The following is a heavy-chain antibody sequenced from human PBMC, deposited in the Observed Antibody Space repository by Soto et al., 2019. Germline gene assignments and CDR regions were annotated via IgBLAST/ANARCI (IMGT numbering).Heavy chain of an antibody. CDR1: CGTFSSYA. Sequence: ASVKVSCQASCGTFSSYAISWVRPAPGQGLEWMGGIIPIFGTANDAQKFQGGVTITADESTSTAYMEQSSLRSEDTAVYYCASPRANYYDSSGYYYWGQGTLVTVSS. D-gene: IGHD3-22*01. V-gene: IGHV1-69*13. CDR3: ASPRANYYDSSGYYY. CDR2: IIPIFGTA. J-gene: IGHJ4*02.